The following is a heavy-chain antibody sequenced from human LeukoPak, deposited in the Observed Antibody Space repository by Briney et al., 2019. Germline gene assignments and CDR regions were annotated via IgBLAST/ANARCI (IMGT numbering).Heavy chain of an antibody. V-gene: IGHV4-39*07. CDR3: ARDGPYYYDSSGYYDAFDI. J-gene: IGHJ3*02. Sequence: SETRSLTCTVSGGSISSSSYYWCWIRQPPGKGLEWIGTIYYSGSTYYNPSLKSRVTLSVDTSKNQFSLKLSSVTAADRAVYYCARDGPYYYDSSGYYDAFDIWGQGTMVTVSS. D-gene: IGHD3-22*01. CDR2: IYYSGST. CDR1: GGSISSSSYY.